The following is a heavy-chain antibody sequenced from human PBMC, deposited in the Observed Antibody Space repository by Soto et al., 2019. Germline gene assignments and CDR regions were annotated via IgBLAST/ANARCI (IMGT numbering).Heavy chain of an antibody. Sequence: QVQLVESGGGVVQPGRSLRLSCAASGFTFSTYGMHWVRQPPGKGLEWVAVISYDGSSKYYADSVKGRFTISRDNSKNTLYLQMNSLRAEDTSVYYCARGYSSSTCDYWGQGTLVTVSS. CDR3: ARGYSSSTCDY. V-gene: IGHV3-30*03. CDR2: ISYDGSSK. D-gene: IGHD6-13*01. CDR1: GFTFSTYG. J-gene: IGHJ4*02.